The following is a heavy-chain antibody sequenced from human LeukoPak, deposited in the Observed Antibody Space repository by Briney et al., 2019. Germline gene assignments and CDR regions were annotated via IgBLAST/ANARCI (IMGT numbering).Heavy chain of an antibody. J-gene: IGHJ4*02. CDR3: ARIPYYYGSGSLI. CDR1: GFTFSSYS. D-gene: IGHD3-10*01. CDR2: ISSSSSTI. Sequence: GGSLRLSCAASGFTFSSYSMNSVRRAPGKGLEWVSYISSSSSTIYYAVSVKGRFTISRDNAKNSLYLQMNSPRAEDTAVYYCARIPYYYGSGSLIWGQGTLVTVSS. V-gene: IGHV3-48*01.